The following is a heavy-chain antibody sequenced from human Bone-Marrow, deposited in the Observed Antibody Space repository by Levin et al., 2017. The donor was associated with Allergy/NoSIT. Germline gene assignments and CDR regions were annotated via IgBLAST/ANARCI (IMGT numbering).Heavy chain of an antibody. D-gene: IGHD6-19*01. CDR3: AKDLSPRIAVTGNIEY. V-gene: IGHV3-43*01. CDR2: ISWDASTT. J-gene: IGHJ4*02. CDR1: GFTFNDYT. Sequence: SCAASGFTFNDYTMHWVRQAPQRGLEWVSLISWDASTTYYADSVRGRFTISRDNSKNALDLQMNSLTTEDTAWYDCAKDLSPRIAVTGNIEYWGQGPLVTVSS.